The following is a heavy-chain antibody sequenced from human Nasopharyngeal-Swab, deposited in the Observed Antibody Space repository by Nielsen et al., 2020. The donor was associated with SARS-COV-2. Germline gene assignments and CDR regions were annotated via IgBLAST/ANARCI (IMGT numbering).Heavy chain of an antibody. CDR2: INHSGST. D-gene: IGHD3-22*01. Sequence: ETLSLTCAVYGGSFSGYYWSWIRQPPGKGLEWIGEINHSGSTNYNPSLKSRVTISVDTSKNQFSLKLSSVTAADTAVYYCARGAQVSTDYYDSSGYANWFDPWGQGTLVTVSS. CDR3: ARGAQVSTDYYDSSGYANWFDP. CDR1: GGSFSGYY. J-gene: IGHJ5*02. V-gene: IGHV4-34*01.